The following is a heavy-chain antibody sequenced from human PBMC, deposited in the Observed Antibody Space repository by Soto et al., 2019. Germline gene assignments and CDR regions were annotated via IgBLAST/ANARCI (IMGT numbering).Heavy chain of an antibody. CDR2: INSDGSIT. J-gene: IGHJ6*02. D-gene: IGHD3-3*01. CDR1: GFSFSSYW. V-gene: IGHV3-74*01. Sequence: EGSLRLSCAACGFSFSSYWMHWVRQAPGKGLVWVSRINSDGSITSYADSVKGRFTISRDNAKNTLYLQMNSLRAEDTAVYYCATRRGKYYDMCSGLVRQYGMDVWGQANTVSVS. CDR3: ATRRGKYYDMCSGLVRQYGMDV.